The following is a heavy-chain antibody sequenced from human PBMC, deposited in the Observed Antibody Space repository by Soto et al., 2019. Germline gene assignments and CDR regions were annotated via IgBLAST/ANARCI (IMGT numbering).Heavy chain of an antibody. CDR3: ARDSEYSSSSGFDY. V-gene: IGHV1-18*03. CDR2: ISAYNGNT. Sequence: QVQLVQSGAEVKKPGASVKVSCKASGYTFTSYGISWVRQAPGQGLEWMGWISAYNGNTNYAQKLQGRVTMTTDTATSTAYVELRSLRSGDMAVYYCARDSEYSSSSGFDYWGQGTLVTVSS. D-gene: IGHD6-6*01. CDR1: GYTFTSYG. J-gene: IGHJ4*02.